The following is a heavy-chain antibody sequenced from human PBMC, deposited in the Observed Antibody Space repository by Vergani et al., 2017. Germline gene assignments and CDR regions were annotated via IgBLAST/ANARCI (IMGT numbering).Heavy chain of an antibody. CDR1: GYTFTSYD. CDR2: MNPNSGNT. Sequence: QVQLVQSGAEVKKPGASVKVSCKASGYTFTSYDINWVRQATGQGLEWMGWMNPNSGNTGYAQKFQGRVTMTRNTSISTAYMELISLRSEDTAVYYCGCPGGSTQKGGMDVWGQGTTVTVSS. J-gene: IGHJ6*02. CDR3: GCPGGSTQKGGMDV. V-gene: IGHV1-8*01. D-gene: IGHD3-16*01.